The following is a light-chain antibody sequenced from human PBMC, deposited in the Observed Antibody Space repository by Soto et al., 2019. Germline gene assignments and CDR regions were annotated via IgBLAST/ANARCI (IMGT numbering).Light chain of an antibody. CDR1: SSDVGGYNY. CDR2: EVS. Sequence: QSALTQPASVSGSPGQSITISCTGTSSDVGGYNYVSWYQQHPGKAPKLLIYEVSNRPSGVSNRFSGSKSGNTASLTISGLRAGDEADYYCSSYTSGSTWVFGGGTKVTVL. CDR3: SSYTSGSTWV. J-gene: IGLJ3*02. V-gene: IGLV2-14*01.